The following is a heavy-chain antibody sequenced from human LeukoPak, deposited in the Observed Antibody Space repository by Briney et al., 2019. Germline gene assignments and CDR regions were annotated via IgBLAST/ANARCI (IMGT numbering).Heavy chain of an antibody. D-gene: IGHD3-22*01. CDR3: ARGVLANYYDSSPNWFDP. CDR2: IYYSGST. Sequence: SETLSLTCTVSGGSINSDFWSWIRQPPGKGLEWIGHIYYSGSTNYNPSLKSRVTISADTSKNQFSLKLSSVTAADTAVYYCARGVLANYYDSSPNWFDPWGQGTLVTVSS. J-gene: IGHJ5*02. V-gene: IGHV4-59*01. CDR1: GGSINSDF.